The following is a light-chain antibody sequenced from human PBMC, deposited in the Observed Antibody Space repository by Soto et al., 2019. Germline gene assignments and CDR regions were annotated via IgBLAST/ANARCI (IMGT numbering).Light chain of an antibody. CDR2: DAS. CDR3: QQGYSNPWT. V-gene: IGKV1-5*01. CDR1: QSISSW. J-gene: IGKJ1*01. Sequence: DIQMTHSPSTLSASVGDIVTITCRASQSISSWLAWYQQKPGKAPKLLIYDASSLESGVPSRFSGSGSGTEFTLTISSLQPDDFATYYCQQGYSNPWTFGQGTKVDIK.